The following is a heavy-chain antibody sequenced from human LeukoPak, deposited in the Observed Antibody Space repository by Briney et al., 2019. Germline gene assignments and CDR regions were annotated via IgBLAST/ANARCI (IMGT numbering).Heavy chain of an antibody. CDR2: IYYSGST. Sequence: SETLSLTCTVYGGSFSGYYWGWIRQPPGKGLEWIGNIYYSGSTNYNPSLKSRVTISVDKSKNQFSLKLSSVTAADTAVYYCARVRSYYYDSSGHDAFDIWGQGTMVTVSS. J-gene: IGHJ3*02. V-gene: IGHV4-34*01. CDR3: ARVRSYYYDSSGHDAFDI. D-gene: IGHD3-22*01. CDR1: GGSFSGYY.